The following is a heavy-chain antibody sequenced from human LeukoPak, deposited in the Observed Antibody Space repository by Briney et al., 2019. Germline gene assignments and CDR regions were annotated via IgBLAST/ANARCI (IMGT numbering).Heavy chain of an antibody. CDR2: IYTSGTT. CDR1: GGSITTFF. V-gene: IGHV4-4*07. J-gene: IGHJ4*02. D-gene: IGHD2-15*01. CDR3: AREQRDIGISDYFDY. Sequence: SETLSLTCTVSGGSITTFFWSWIRQPAGKGLEWIGRIYTSGTTNYNPSLKSRVTISVDTFKNQFSLKLSSVTAADTAVYYCAREQRDIGISDYFDYWGQGTLVTVSS.